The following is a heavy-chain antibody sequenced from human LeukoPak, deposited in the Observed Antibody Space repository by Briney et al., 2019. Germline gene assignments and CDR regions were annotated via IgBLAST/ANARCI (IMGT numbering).Heavy chain of an antibody. CDR1: GGSISSGSYY. V-gene: IGHV4-61*02. Sequence: PSETLSLTCTVSGGSISSGSYYGSWIRQPAGKGLEWIGRIYTSGSTNYNPSLKSRVTISVDTSKNQFSLKLSSVTTADTAVYYCARGKSSPDYWGQGTQVTVSS. J-gene: IGHJ4*02. CDR2: IYTSGST. CDR3: ARGKSSPDY.